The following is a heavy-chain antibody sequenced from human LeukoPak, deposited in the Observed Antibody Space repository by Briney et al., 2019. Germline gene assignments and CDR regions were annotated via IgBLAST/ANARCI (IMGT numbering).Heavy chain of an antibody. J-gene: IGHJ6*02. CDR1: GYTFTSYD. CDR2: MNPNSGNT. Sequence: ASVKVSCKASGYTFTSYDINWVRQATGQGLGWMGWMNPNSGNTGYAQKFQGRVTMTRNTSISTAYMELSSLRSEDTAVYYCARGYSYGYYGLYYYYGMDVWGQGTTVTVSS. V-gene: IGHV1-8*01. CDR3: ARGYSYGYYGLYYYYGMDV. D-gene: IGHD5-18*01.